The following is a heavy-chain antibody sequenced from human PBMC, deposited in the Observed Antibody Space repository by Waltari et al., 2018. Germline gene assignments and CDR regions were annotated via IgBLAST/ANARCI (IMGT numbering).Heavy chain of an antibody. V-gene: IGHV4-4*02. CDR1: GDSMGSTDC. J-gene: IGHJ4*02. CDR2: VRGDGRT. D-gene: IGHD2-15*01. CDR3: ARDRGRGLYLDT. Sequence: QLQLQESGPGLVRPSGTLSLICAVSGDSMGSTDCWSWVRQPPGKGLEWIGQVRGDGRTNYNPSFVSRVIISLDTSTHHFALEVTSATAADTALYYCARDRGRGLYLDTWGQGILVTVAP.